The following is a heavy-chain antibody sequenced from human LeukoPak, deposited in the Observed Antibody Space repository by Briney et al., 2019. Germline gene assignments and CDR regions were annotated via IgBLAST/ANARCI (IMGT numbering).Heavy chain of an antibody. CDR2: ISYDGSNK. J-gene: IGHJ4*02. CDR3: ARSGCSGGSCYSELDY. V-gene: IGHV3-30*03. D-gene: IGHD2-15*01. CDR1: GFTFSSYG. Sequence: PGGSLRLSCAASGFTFSSYGMHWVRQAPGKGLEWVALISYDGSNKYYADSVKGRFTISRDNSKNTLYLQMNSLRAEDTAVYYCARSGCSGGSCYSELDYWGQGTLVTVSS.